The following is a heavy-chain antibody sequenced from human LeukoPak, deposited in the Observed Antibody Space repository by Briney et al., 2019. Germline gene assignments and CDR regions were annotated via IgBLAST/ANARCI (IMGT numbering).Heavy chain of an antibody. CDR1: GGSISRGDYY. V-gene: IGHV4-30-4*01. Sequence: SETRSLTCTVSGGSISRGDYYWSWIRQPPGKGLEWIGYIYYSGSTDYNPSLKSRVTISVDTSKNQFSLKLSSVTAADTAVYYCARGKSKFDYWGQGTLVTVSS. J-gene: IGHJ4*02. CDR3: ARGKSKFDY. CDR2: IYYSGST.